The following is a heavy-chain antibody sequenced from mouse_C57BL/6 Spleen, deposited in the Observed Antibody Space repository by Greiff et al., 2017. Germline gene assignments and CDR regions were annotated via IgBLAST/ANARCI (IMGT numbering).Heavy chain of an antibody. CDR2: ISSGGDYI. CDR1: GFTFSSYA. D-gene: IGHD1-1*01. V-gene: IGHV5-9-1*02. J-gene: IGHJ1*03. Sequence: EVQRVESGEGLVKPGGSLKLSCAASGFTFSSYAMSWVRQTPEKRLEWVAYISSGGDYIYYADTVKGRFTISRDNARNTLYLQMSSLKSEDTAMYYCTRGEDYGSSYGYWYFDVWGTGTTVTVSS. CDR3: TRGEDYGSSYGYWYFDV.